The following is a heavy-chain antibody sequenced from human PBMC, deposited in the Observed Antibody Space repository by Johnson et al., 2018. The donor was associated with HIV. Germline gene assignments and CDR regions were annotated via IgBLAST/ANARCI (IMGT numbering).Heavy chain of an antibody. D-gene: IGHD6-19*01. CDR1: GFTFDDYA. CDR2: ISWNSGSI. CDR3: SRDRQAVRGTFDI. J-gene: IGHJ3*02. Sequence: VQLVESGGGLVQPGRSLRLSCAASGFTFDDYAMHWVRQAPGKGLEWVSGISWNSGSIGYADSVKGRFTISRDNAKNSLYLQMNSLRAEDTALYYCSRDRQAVRGTFDIWGQGTMVTVSS. V-gene: IGHV3-9*01.